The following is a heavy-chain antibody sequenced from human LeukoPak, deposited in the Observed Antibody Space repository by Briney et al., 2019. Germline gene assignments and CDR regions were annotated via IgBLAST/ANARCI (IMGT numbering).Heavy chain of an antibody. J-gene: IGHJ4*02. Sequence: GGSLRLSCAASGFTFSSYWMSWVRQAPGKGLEWVANIKQDGSEKYYVDSVKGRFTISRASAKKSLYLQMNSLRAEDTAVYYCARGDVGSGSYLYFDNWGQGTLVTVSS. CDR1: GFTFSSYW. CDR2: IKQDGSEK. D-gene: IGHD3-10*01. CDR3: ARGDVGSGSYLYFDN. V-gene: IGHV3-7*01.